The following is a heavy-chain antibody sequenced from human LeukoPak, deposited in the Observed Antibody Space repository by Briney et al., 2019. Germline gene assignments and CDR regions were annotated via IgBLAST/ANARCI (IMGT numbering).Heavy chain of an antibody. CDR1: GNTFTGYY. J-gene: IGHJ4*02. CDR2: INPNSGGT. CDR3: ARVTYGSGSYYIDY. D-gene: IGHD3-10*01. Sequence: ASVKVSCKASGNTFTGYYMHWVRQAPGQGLEWMGRINPNSGGTNYAQKFQGRVTMTRDTSISTAYMELSRLRSDDTAVYYCARVTYGSGSYYIDYWGQGTLVTVSS. V-gene: IGHV1-2*06.